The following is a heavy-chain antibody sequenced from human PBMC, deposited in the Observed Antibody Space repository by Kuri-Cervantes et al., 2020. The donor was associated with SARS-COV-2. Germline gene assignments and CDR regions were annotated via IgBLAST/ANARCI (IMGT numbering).Heavy chain of an antibody. V-gene: IGHV3-9*01. Sequence: SLKISCAASGFTFDDYAMHWVRQAPGKGLEWVSGISWNSGSIGYADSVKGRFTISRDNAKNSLYLQMNSLRAEDTALYYCARERSGSYSSYYGMDVWGQGTTVTVSS. CDR2: ISWNSGSI. CDR1: GFTFDDYA. CDR3: ARERSGSYSSYYGMDV. J-gene: IGHJ6*02. D-gene: IGHD1-26*01.